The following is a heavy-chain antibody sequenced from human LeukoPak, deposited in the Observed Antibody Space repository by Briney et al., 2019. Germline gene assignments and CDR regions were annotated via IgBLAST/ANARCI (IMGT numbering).Heavy chain of an antibody. V-gene: IGHV4-59*01. CDR2: ISDSGST. CDR1: GGSMSNYY. D-gene: IGHD3-22*01. Sequence: SETLSLTCTVSGGSMSNYYWSWIRQPPGKGLEWIAYISDSGSTNYNPSLKSRVTISVDTSKDQFSLRLSSVTTADTAVYYCVREVRATDYYENSGYYYLAAFDIWGHGTMVIVSS. J-gene: IGHJ3*02. CDR3: VREVRATDYYENSGYYYLAAFDI.